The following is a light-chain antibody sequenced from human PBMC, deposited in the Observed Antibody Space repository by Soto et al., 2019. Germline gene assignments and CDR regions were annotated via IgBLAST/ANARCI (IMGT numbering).Light chain of an antibody. J-gene: IGKJ3*01. CDR3: QHSYSTPLT. Sequence: DIQMTQSPSSLSASVGDRVTITCRASQSISSYLNWYQQKPGKAPKLLIYAASSLQSGVPSRFSGSGSGTDFTLTISSLQPEDFETYYCQHSYSTPLTFGPGTKVDIK. CDR2: AAS. CDR1: QSISSY. V-gene: IGKV1-39*01.